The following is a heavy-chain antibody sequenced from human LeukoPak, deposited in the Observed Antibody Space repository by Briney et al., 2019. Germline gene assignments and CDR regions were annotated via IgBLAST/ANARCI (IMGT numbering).Heavy chain of an antibody. CDR1: GGSISSYY. D-gene: IGHD3-22*01. CDR3: AGGTDYYDSSGYS. Sequence: SETLSLTCTVSGGSISSYYWSWIRQPPGKGLEWIGYIYYSRSTNYNPSLKSRVTISVDTSKNQFSLKLSSVTAADTAVYYCAGGTDYYDSSGYSWGQGTLVTVSS. V-gene: IGHV4-59*01. CDR2: IYYSRST. J-gene: IGHJ5*02.